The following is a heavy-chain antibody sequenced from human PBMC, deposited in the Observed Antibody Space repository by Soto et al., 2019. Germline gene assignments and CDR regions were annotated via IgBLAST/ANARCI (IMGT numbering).Heavy chain of an antibody. CDR1: GGSFSGYY. V-gene: IGHV4-34*01. J-gene: IGHJ5*02. D-gene: IGHD3-3*01. CDR2: INHSGST. Sequence: PSETLSLTCAVYGGSFSGYYWSWIRQPPGKGLEWIGEINHSGSTNYNPSLKSRVTISVDTSKNQFSLKLSSVTAADTAVYYCARGLRTIFGVVIPYDNWFDPWGQGTLVTVSS. CDR3: ARGLRTIFGVVIPYDNWFDP.